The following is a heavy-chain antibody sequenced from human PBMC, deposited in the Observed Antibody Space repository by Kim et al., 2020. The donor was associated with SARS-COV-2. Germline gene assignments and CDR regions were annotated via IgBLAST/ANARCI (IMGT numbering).Heavy chain of an antibody. J-gene: IGHJ5*02. D-gene: IGHD3-22*01. CDR1: GGSISSSSYY. Sequence: SETLSLTCTVSGGSISSSSYYWGWIRQPPGKGLEWIGSIYYSGSTYYNPSLKSRVTISVDTSKNQFSLKLSSVTAADTAVYYCARDWVHYYDSSGSNWFDPWGQGTLVTVSS. CDR3: ARDWVHYYDSSGSNWFDP. CDR2: IYYSGST. V-gene: IGHV4-39*07.